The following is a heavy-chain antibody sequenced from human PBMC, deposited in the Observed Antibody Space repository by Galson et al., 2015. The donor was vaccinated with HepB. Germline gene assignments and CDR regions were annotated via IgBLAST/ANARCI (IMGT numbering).Heavy chain of an antibody. J-gene: IGHJ4*02. V-gene: IGHV4-34*01. CDR2: IYYSGST. Sequence: ETLSLTCAVYGGSFSGYYWSWIRQPPGKGLEWIGSIYYSGSTYYNPSLKSRVTISVDTSKNQFSLKLSSVTAADTAVYYCARRVGYSYGLVDYWGQGTLVTVSS. CDR3: ARRVGYSYGLVDY. CDR1: GGSFSGYY. D-gene: IGHD5-18*01.